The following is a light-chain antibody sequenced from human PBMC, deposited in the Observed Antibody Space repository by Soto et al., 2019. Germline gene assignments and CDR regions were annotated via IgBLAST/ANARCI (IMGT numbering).Light chain of an antibody. J-gene: IGKJ5*01. Sequence: DIQMTQSPSSLSASVGDRVTITCRASQSISSYLNWYQQKPGKAPKLLIYEASSLQSGVPSRFSGSGSGTYFTLTISSMKPEDFATYYCQHLNSYSTFGQGTRLEIK. CDR3: QHLNSYST. CDR2: EAS. V-gene: IGKV1-39*01. CDR1: QSISSY.